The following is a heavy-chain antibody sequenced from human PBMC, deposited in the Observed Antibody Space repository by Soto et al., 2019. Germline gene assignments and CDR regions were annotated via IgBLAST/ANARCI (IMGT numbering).Heavy chain of an antibody. D-gene: IGHD3-16*02. CDR3: AGLYVWGSIRDIGNVDC. J-gene: IGHJ4*02. V-gene: IGHV4-30-4*01. Sequence: QVQLQESGPGLVKPSQTLSLTCTVSGGSINSGDYYWSWLRQSPGKGLEWIGYIYNTGSTYYNPSLRRRVLWSLGSSKVQFSLNVSSVTAADAAVYFCAGLYVWGSIRDIGNVDCWGQGTLVTVSS. CDR2: IYNTGST. CDR1: GGSINSGDYY.